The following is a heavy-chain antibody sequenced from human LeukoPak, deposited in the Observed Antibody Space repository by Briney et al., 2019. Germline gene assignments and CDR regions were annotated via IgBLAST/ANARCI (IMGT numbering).Heavy chain of an antibody. Sequence: SETLSLTCTVSGGSISSYYWSWIRQPPGKGLEWIGYIYYSGSTNYNPSLESRVIISVDTSKNQFSLRLSSVTAADTAMYYCAGAKSPPYHYGMDVWGQGTTVTVSS. CDR2: IYYSGST. J-gene: IGHJ6*02. CDR3: AGAKSPPYHYGMDV. CDR1: GGSISSYY. V-gene: IGHV4-59*01.